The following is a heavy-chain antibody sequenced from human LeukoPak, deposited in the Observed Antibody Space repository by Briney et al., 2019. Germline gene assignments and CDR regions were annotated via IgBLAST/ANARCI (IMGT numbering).Heavy chain of an antibody. Sequence: PGGSLRLSCAASGFSLTSNGMHWVRQAPGKGLEDVSAISSNGVDTYYANSVKGRFSVSRDISKNTVYLQMGSLRVEDMAVYYCARWTSFYFGLWGRGTLVTVSS. V-gene: IGHV3-64*01. CDR3: ARWTSFYFGL. CDR2: ISSNGVDT. D-gene: IGHD2-2*01. J-gene: IGHJ2*01. CDR1: GFSLTSNG.